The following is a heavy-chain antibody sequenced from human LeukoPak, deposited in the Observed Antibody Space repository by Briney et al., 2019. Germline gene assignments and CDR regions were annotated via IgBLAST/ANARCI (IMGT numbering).Heavy chain of an antibody. Sequence: GESLRLSCAASGFTFNNYAMSWVRQAPGKGLEWVSAISGIGISTYYTDSVKGRFTISRDNSRNTLYLQMSSLRAGDTAVYYCVKDHLGGYYYDSSTYYFDSWGQGTLVTVSS. CDR2: ISGIGIST. D-gene: IGHD3-22*01. J-gene: IGHJ4*02. CDR1: GFTFNNYA. V-gene: IGHV3-23*01. CDR3: VKDHLGGYYYDSSTYYFDS.